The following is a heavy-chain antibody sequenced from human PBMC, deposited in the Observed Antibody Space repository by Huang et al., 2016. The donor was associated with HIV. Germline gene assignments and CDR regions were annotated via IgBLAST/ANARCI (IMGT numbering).Heavy chain of an antibody. CDR3: ARPRRTEYGDPWDAFDI. D-gene: IGHD4-17*01. Sequence: ELQLVQSGAEVKKPGESLTIAFKGSGYSFNTYWVAWVRRMPGKGLEWLGRIYPGDADSRYSPSFQGQVSISADKAINTVYLHWGSLKASDTATYYCARPRRTEYGDPWDAFDIWGQGTMVTVSS. J-gene: IGHJ3*02. CDR1: GYSFNTYW. CDR2: IYPGDADS. V-gene: IGHV5-51*01.